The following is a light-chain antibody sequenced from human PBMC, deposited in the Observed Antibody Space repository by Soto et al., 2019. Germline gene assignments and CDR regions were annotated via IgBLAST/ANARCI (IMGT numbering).Light chain of an antibody. CDR3: QQYKGYSTWT. V-gene: IGKV1-5*01. CDR2: DAS. J-gene: IGKJ1*01. CDR1: QSISRW. Sequence: DIQMTQSPSTLSASVGDRVTITCRASQSISRWLAWYQQKPGKAPKVLIWDASSLQRGVPSRFSGSGSGTEFTLTISSLQPDDFATYFCQQYKGYSTWTFSQGTKVEIK.